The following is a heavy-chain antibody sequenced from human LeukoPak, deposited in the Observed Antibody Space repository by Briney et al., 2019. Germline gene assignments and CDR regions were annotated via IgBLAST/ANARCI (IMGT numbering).Heavy chain of an antibody. CDR2: ISSNGGST. J-gene: IGHJ5*02. CDR1: GFTFSSYA. V-gene: IGHV3-64D*06. CDR3: VKDRVSGSYGLYNWFDP. D-gene: IGHD1-26*01. Sequence: PGGSLRLSCSASGFTFSSYALHWVRQAPGKGLEYVSAISSNGGSTYYADSVKGRFTISRDNSKNTLYLQMSSLRAEDTAVYYCVKDRVSGSYGLYNWFDPWGQGTLVTVSS.